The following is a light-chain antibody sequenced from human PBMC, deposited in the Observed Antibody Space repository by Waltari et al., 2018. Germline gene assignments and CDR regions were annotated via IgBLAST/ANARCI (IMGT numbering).Light chain of an antibody. Sequence: DIQMTQSPATLPASVGDRVTITCRASQSIGRWLAWNQQKPGKAPKLLISESAKLQSGVPSRFSGSGSGTDFTLTINGLQPDDFAIYYCHQYMSYPWTFGLGTKVEIK. J-gene: IGKJ1*01. CDR3: HQYMSYPWT. CDR2: ESA. V-gene: IGKV1-5*03. CDR1: QSIGRW.